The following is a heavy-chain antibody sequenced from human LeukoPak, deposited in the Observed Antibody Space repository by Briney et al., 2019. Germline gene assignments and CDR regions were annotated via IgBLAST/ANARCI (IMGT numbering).Heavy chain of an antibody. CDR1: GGSFSGYH. D-gene: IGHD6-6*01. J-gene: IGHJ6*03. CDR3: SRRSWQLVQAYYYYYYDV. V-gene: IGHV4-34*01. CDR2: ISHSGSV. Sequence: SGTLSLTCAVYGGSFSGYHWSWIRQPPGKGLEWLGEISHSGSVTYNPSLKSRVTISIDMSKNQFSLKLNSVTAADMAVYYCSRRSWQLVQAYYYYYYDVWGKGTTVTVSS.